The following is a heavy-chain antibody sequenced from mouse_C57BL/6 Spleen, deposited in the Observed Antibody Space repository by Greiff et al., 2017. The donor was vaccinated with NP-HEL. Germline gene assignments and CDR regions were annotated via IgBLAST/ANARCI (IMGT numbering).Heavy chain of an antibody. V-gene: IGHV2-2*01. J-gene: IGHJ3*01. D-gene: IGHD2-4*01. CDR2: IWSGGST. Sequence: VQLVESGPGLVQPSQSLSITCTISGFSLTSYGVHWVRQSPGKGLEWLGVIWSGGSTDYNAAVISRLSISKDNSKSHVFFKMNSLQADDTDIYYCACDDYSFAYWGQGTLVTVSA. CDR1: GFSLTSYG. CDR3: ACDDYSFAY.